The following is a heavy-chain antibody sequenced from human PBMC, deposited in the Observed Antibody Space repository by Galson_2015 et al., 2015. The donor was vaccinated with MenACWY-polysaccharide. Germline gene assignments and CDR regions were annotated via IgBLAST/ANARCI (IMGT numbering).Heavy chain of an antibody. Sequence: PALVRPTQTLTLPCTFSGFPRTGRGVAVGWIRQPPGKALEWLAVIYWNDDKRYITSLKSRLTVLKGSSRNQVVLKRTNMDPVDTATYYCVHSHWLQDNYFDPWGQGTLVAVSS. D-gene: IGHD1-20*01. CDR2: IYWNDDK. V-gene: IGHV2-5*01. CDR1: GFPRTGRGVA. CDR3: VHSHWLQDNYFDP. J-gene: IGHJ5*02.